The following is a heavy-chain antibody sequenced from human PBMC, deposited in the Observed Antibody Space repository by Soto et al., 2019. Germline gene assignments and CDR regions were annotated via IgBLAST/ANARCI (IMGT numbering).Heavy chain of an antibody. D-gene: IGHD4-17*01. CDR3: VRPDGDPPG. J-gene: IGHJ4*01. CDR1: GFPFGGEW. Sequence: DVLLVESGGGIVQPGGSLRLSCAAAGFPFGGEWLHWVRQGPGKGLVWVSRMNKDGSIIAYADSVRGRFTISRDNAKSTLYLHMNNLRPEDTALYICVRPDGDPPGWGHRPRVIVSS. V-gene: IGHV3-74*01. CDR2: MNKDGSII.